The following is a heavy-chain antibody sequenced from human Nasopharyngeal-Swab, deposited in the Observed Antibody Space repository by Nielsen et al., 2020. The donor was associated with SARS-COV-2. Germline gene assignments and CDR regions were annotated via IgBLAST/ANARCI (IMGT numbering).Heavy chain of an antibody. J-gene: IGHJ1*01. CDR2: FNPSGDSK. V-gene: IGHV1-46*01. CDR3: AREGFGGLQH. Sequence: ASVKVSCKASGYIFTSYYLHWVRQAPGQGLEWMGIFNPSGDSKSFAQKFRGRVSMTRDTSTSTVYMELSSLRSQDTAVHYCAREGFGGLQHGGQGTLVTVSS. D-gene: IGHD3-16*01. CDR1: GYIFTSYY.